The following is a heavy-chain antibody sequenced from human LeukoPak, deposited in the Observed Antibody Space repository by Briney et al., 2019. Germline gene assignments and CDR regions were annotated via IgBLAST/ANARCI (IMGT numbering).Heavy chain of an antibody. J-gene: IGHJ4*02. CDR1: GYTFTSYG. Sequence: ASVKVSCKASGYTFTSYGISWVRQAPGQGLEWMGWISAYNGNTNYAQKLQGRGTMTTDTSTSTAYMELRSLRSDDTAVYYCAGGYYYGSGSYRSPFDYWGQGTLVTVSS. D-gene: IGHD3-10*01. V-gene: IGHV1-18*01. CDR2: ISAYNGNT. CDR3: AGGYYYGSGSYRSPFDY.